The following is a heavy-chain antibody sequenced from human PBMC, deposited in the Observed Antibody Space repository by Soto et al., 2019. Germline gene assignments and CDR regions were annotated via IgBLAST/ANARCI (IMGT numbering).Heavy chain of an antibody. V-gene: IGHV4-34*01. CDR1: GGSFSGYY. D-gene: IGHD3-10*01. J-gene: IGHJ6*02. Sequence: SETLSLTCAVYGGSFSGYYWIWIRQPPGKGLEWIGEINHSGSTNYNPSLKSRVTISVDTSKNQFSLKLSSVTAADTAVYYCARGGFLLLWFGESHYYYGMDVWGQGTTVTVSS. CDR3: ARGGFLLLWFGESHYYYGMDV. CDR2: INHSGST.